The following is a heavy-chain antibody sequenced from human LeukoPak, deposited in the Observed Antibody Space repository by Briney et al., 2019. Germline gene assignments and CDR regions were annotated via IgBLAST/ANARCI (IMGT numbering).Heavy chain of an antibody. CDR2: ISTSGHNT. CDR1: GFAFSTYG. J-gene: IGHJ4*02. Sequence: GGSLCLSCAASGFAFSTYGMGWVRQAPGKGPEWVAAISTSGHNTYYPDSVKGRFTISRDNSKYTLYLQMNTLSTEDTAVYYCVKGHTGYYFTIDYWGQGTLVTVSS. V-gene: IGHV3-23*01. CDR3: VKGHTGYYFTIDY. D-gene: IGHD2/OR15-2a*01.